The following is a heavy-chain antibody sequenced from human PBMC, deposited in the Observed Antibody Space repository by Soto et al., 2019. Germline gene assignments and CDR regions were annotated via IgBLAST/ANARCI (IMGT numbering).Heavy chain of an antibody. J-gene: IGHJ4*02. V-gene: IGHV2-5*02. CDR2: IYWDDDK. D-gene: IGHD3-16*01. CDR3: AHRRNYDGSWNEGVFDY. CDR1: GFSLTSRPVG. Sequence: QITLKESGPTLVKPTQTLTLTCTFSGFSLTSRPVGVGWVRQPPGKALEWLAFIYWDDDKRYSPSLRSTLTVTKDTSKNQAVLTLTNMDPVDTATYYCAHRRNYDGSWNEGVFDYWGQGILVTVSS.